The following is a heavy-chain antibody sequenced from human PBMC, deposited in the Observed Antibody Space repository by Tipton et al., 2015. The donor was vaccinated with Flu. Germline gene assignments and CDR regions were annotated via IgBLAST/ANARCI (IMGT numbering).Heavy chain of an antibody. Sequence: TLSLTCAVSGGSISCSNWWSWVRQPPGKGLEWIGEIYHSGSTNYNPSLKSRVTISVDKSKNQFSLKLSSVTAADTAVYYCARGRGIAAAGPCDYWGQGTLVTVSS. CDR3: ARGRGIAAAGPCDY. J-gene: IGHJ4*02. V-gene: IGHV4-4*02. CDR1: GGSISCSNW. CDR2: IYHSGST. D-gene: IGHD6-13*01.